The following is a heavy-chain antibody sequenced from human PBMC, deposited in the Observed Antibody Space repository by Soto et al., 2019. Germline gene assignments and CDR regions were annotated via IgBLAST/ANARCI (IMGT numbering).Heavy chain of an antibody. CDR1: GFTFSDYY. CDR3: ARPRTFDWLLLDY. D-gene: IGHD3-9*01. CDR2: ISSSGSTI. V-gene: IGHV3-11*01. Sequence: GGSLRLSCAASGFTFSDYYMSWIRQAPGKGLEWVSYISSSGSTIYYADSVKGRFTISRDNAKNSLYLQMNSLRAEDTAVYYCARPRTFDWLLLDYWGQGTLVTVSS. J-gene: IGHJ4*02.